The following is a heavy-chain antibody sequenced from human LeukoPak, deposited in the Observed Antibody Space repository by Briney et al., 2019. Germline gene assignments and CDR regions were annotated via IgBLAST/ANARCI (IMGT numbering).Heavy chain of an antibody. CDR2: IYHSGST. CDR1: GGSISSGGYS. J-gene: IGHJ4*02. V-gene: IGHV4-30-2*01. CDR3: ARALWSQHFDY. Sequence: SQTLSLTCAVSGGSISSGGYSWSWIRQPPGQGLEWIGYIYHSGSTYYNPSLKSRVTISVDRSKNQFSLKLSSVTAADTAVYYCARALWSQHFDYWGQGTLVTVSS. D-gene: IGHD3-10*01.